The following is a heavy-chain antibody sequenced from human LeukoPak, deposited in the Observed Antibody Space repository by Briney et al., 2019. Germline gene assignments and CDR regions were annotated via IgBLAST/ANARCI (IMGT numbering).Heavy chain of an antibody. J-gene: IGHJ4*02. V-gene: IGHV1-2*02. Sequence: ASVKVSCKAAGYTVTGYYMHWVRQAPGQGLEWMGWINPNSGGTNYAQKFQGRVTMTRDTSISTAYMELSRLRSDDTAVYYCARDSVFRDYVWGNKGLVYWSQGTLVTVSS. CDR3: ARDSVFRDYVWGNKGLVY. D-gene: IGHD3-16*01. CDR1: GYTVTGYY. CDR2: INPNSGGT.